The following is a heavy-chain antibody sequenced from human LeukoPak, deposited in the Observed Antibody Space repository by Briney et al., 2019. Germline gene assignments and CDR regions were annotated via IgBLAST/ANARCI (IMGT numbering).Heavy chain of an antibody. CDR3: ARQSVVVVPAGYWFDP. J-gene: IGHJ5*02. CDR2: IYPGDSDT. D-gene: IGHD2-2*01. CDR1: GYSFTSYW. Sequence: GESLKISCKGSGYSFTSYWIGWVRQMPGKGLEWMGIIYPGDSDTRYSPSFQGQVTISADKSISTAYLQWSSLKASDTAMYYCARQSVVVVPAGYWFDPWGQGTLVTVSS. V-gene: IGHV5-51*01.